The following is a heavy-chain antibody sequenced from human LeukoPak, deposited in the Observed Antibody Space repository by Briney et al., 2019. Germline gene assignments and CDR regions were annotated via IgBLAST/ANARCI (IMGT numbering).Heavy chain of an antibody. Sequence: GGSLRLSCVASGFTFSSYALHWVRQAPGKGLEWVAVISYDGSKKYYADSVKGRFTISRDSSKNTLYLEMSSLRADDTAVYYCAKSRVKIVVVVAASGIADYWGQGTLVTVSS. J-gene: IGHJ4*02. D-gene: IGHD2-15*01. CDR1: GFTFSSYA. CDR2: ISYDGSKK. V-gene: IGHV3-30-3*02. CDR3: AKSRVKIVVVVAASGIADY.